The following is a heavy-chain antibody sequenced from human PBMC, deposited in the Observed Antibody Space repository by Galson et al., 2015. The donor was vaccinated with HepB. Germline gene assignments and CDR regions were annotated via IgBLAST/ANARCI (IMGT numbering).Heavy chain of an antibody. CDR1: GGSLSKYA. D-gene: IGHD4-11*01. V-gene: IGHV1-69*05. J-gene: IGHJ6*02. Sequence: SVKVSCKASGGSLSKYAFNWLRQAPGQGLEWMGGIIPMYGAANYAQKFQGRVTMTRDTSTSTVYMELSSLRSEDTAVYYCARAGLPPYYYYGMDVWGQGTTVTVSS. CDR2: IIPMYGAA. CDR3: ARAGLPPYYYYGMDV.